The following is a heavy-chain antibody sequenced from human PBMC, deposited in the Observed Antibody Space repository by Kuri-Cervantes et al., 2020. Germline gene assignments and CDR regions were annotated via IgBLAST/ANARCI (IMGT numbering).Heavy chain of an antibody. V-gene: IGHV1-69*05. CDR3: ARDSSGDYVGAFDS. CDR2: IIPIFGTA. D-gene: IGHD3-10*02. CDR1: GGTFSSYA. Sequence: SVKVSCKASGGTFSSYAISWVRQAPGQGLEWMGGIIPIFGTANYAQKFQGRVTITTDESTSTAYMELRSLRSDDTAVYYCARDSSGDYVGAFDSWGQGTMVTVSS. J-gene: IGHJ3*02.